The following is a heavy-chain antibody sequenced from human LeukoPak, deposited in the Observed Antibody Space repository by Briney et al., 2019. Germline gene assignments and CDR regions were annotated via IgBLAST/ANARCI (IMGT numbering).Heavy chain of an antibody. CDR3: ARGDYYDSSGYLGGNGAFDI. V-gene: IGHV4-61*02. D-gene: IGHD3-22*01. J-gene: IGHJ3*02. Sequence: SETLSLTCTVSGGSISSGSYYWSWIRQPAGKGLEWIGRIYTGGSTNYNPSLKSRVTMSVDTSKNQFSLKLSSVTAADTAVYYCARGDYYDSSGYLGGNGAFDIWGQGTMVTVSS. CDR2: IYTGGST. CDR1: GGSISSGSYY.